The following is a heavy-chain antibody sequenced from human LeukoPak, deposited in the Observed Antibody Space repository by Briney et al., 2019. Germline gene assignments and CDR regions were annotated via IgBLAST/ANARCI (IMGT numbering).Heavy chain of an antibody. CDR3: AREVSGYEFDY. V-gene: IGHV1-46*01. D-gene: IGHD5-12*01. CDR2: INPSGGST. CDR1: GYTFTSYY. Sequence: ASVKVSCKASGYTFTSYYMHWVRQAPGQGLEWMGIINPSGGSTSYAQKFQGRVTMTRDMSTSTVYMELSSLRSEDTAVYYCAREVSGYEFDYWGQGTLVTVSS. J-gene: IGHJ4*02.